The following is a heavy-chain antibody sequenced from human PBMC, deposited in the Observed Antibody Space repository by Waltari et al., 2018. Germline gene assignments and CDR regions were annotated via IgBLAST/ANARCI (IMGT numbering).Heavy chain of an antibody. CDR1: GGSISSGGYY. CDR3: ARDGGGDLAEYFQH. V-gene: IGHV4-31*03. Sequence: QVQLQESGPGLVKPSQTLSLTCTVSGGSISSGGYYWSWIRQHSGKGLEWIGYIYYSGSTYYNPSLKSRVTISVDTSKNQFSLKLSSVTAADTAVYYCARDGGGDLAEYFQHWGQGTLVTVSS. D-gene: IGHD2-21*01. CDR2: IYYSGST. J-gene: IGHJ1*01.